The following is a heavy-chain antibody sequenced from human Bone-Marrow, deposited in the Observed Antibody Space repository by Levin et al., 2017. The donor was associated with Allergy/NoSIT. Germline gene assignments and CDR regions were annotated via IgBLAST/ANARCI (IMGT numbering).Heavy chain of an antibody. CDR3: ARAGGSHRHDFDS. CDR1: GFSFSDHG. J-gene: IGHJ4*02. CDR2: VSYDGKNQ. V-gene: IGHV3-30*03. D-gene: IGHD1-1*01. Sequence: HPGGSLRLSCVGSGFSFSDHGIHWVRQAPGKGLEWVSVVSYDGKNQFYAHSVKGRFTMSRDNSKNTVYLHLSSLRAEDTALYYCARAGGSHRHDFDSWGQGVLVTVS.